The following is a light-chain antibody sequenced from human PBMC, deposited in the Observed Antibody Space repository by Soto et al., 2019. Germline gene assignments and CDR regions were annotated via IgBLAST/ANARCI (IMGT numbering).Light chain of an antibody. CDR2: GAS. CDR3: QQRGDWPPIT. J-gene: IGKJ5*01. Sequence: EIVMTQSPATLSVYPGERATLSCRTSQSITSSLAWYQQKPGQAPRLLIYGASSRATGIPPRFSGSGSGTEFTLTISSLQPEDFAVYYCQQRGDWPPITFGQGTRLEIK. V-gene: IGKV3-15*01. CDR1: QSITSS.